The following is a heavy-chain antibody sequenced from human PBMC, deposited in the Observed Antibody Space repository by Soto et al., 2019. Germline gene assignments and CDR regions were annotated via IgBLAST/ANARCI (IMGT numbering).Heavy chain of an antibody. CDR1: GFTFSSYA. Sequence: EGQLLESGGGLVQPGGSGRLSCAASGFTFSSYAMNWVRQAPGKGLEWVSVISGSGGSTYYADSVKGRFTISRDNSKNTLYLQMNSLRAEDTAVYYCAKRTTGWYFDLWGRGTLVTVSS. J-gene: IGHJ2*01. CDR3: AKRTTGWYFDL. CDR2: ISGSGGST. V-gene: IGHV3-23*01.